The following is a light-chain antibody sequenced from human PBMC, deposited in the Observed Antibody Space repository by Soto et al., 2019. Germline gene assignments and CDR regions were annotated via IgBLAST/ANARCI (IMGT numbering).Light chain of an antibody. CDR2: GVS. CDR3: QQYGTLPFT. CDR1: QSLSSIY. Sequence: EIVLTQSPGTLSLSPGERATRSCRASQSLSSIYFAWYQQKPGQAPRVLIYGVSPRATGIPDRFSGSGSGTDFTLPISRLEPEDFAVYYCQQYGTLPFTFGTRTKVDI. V-gene: IGKV3-20*01. J-gene: IGKJ3*01.